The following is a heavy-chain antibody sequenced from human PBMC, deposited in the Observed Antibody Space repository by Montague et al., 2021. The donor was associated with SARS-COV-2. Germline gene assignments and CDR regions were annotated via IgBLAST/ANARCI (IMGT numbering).Heavy chain of an antibody. CDR2: IYYSGSN. CDR3: ARLRGDYGGTYDTFDI. V-gene: IGHV4-39*01. CDR1: GGSISSKSYY. J-gene: IGHJ3*02. D-gene: IGHD4-23*01. Sequence: SETLSLTCTVSGGSISSKSYYWGRIRQPPGKGLEWIGSIYYSGSNYYNPSLQSRVTISVDTSKNQFSLKLSSVTAADTAVYYCARLRGDYGGTYDTFDIWDQGTMVTVSS.